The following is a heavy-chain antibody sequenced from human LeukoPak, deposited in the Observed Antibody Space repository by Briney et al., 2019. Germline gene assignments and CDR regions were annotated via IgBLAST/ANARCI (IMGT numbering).Heavy chain of an antibody. V-gene: IGHV4-34*01. D-gene: IGHD1-26*01. CDR2: INHSGST. J-gene: IGHJ4*02. CDR1: GGSFSGYY. Sequence: SETLSLTCAVYGGSFSGYYWSWIRQPPGKGLEWIGEINHSGSTNYNPSLKSRVTISVDTSKNQFSLKLSSVTAADTAVYYCARSGGTWSYNYWGQGTLVTVSS. CDR3: ARSGGTWSYNY.